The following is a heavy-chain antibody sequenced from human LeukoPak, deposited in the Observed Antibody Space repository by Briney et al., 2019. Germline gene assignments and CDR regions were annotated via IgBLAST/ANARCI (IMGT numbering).Heavy chain of an antibody. D-gene: IGHD3-10*01. CDR1: NYSINSAYY. J-gene: IGHJ4*02. Sequence: PSETLSLTCDVSNYSINSAYYWGWIRQPPGKGLEWIGNIYYTGTTYYSPSLKSRVSLLVDTSMNQFSLMLTSLSAADTAVYYCVRGENVFGSGSLVYFDYWGQGTLVTVSS. CDR2: IYYTGTT. V-gene: IGHV4-38-2*01. CDR3: VRGENVFGSGSLVYFDY.